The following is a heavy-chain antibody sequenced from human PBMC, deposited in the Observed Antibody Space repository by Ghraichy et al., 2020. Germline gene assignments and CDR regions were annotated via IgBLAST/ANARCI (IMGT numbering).Heavy chain of an antibody. D-gene: IGHD3-22*01. CDR2: IYPGDSDT. Sequence: GESLNISCKGSGYSFATYWIAWVRQMPGKGLEWMGIIYPGDSDTRYSPSFQGQVSISADKSISTPYLQWSSLKASDTAIYYCARRREDRDWFDLWGQGTLVPVLS. CDR3: ARRREDRDWFDL. V-gene: IGHV5-51*01. J-gene: IGHJ5*02. CDR1: GYSFATYW.